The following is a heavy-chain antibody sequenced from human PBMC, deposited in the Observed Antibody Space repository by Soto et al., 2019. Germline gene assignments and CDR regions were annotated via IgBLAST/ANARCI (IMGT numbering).Heavy chain of an antibody. J-gene: IGHJ4*02. V-gene: IGHV1-69*01. Sequence: QVQLVQSGAEVKKPGSSVKVSCKASGGTFSSYAISWVRQAPGQGLEWMVGIIPIFGTANYAQKFQGRVTITADESTSTAYMERSSLRSEDTAGYYCARGGPIKDSRGYRLDDYWGQGTLVTVSS. D-gene: IGHD3-22*01. CDR2: IIPIFGTA. CDR1: GGTFSSYA. CDR3: ARGGPIKDSRGYRLDDY.